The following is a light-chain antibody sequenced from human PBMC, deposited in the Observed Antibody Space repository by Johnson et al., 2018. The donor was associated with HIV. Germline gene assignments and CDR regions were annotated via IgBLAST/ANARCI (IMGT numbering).Light chain of an antibody. V-gene: IGLV1-51*02. J-gene: IGLJ1*01. CDR2: EDN. Sequence: QSVLTQPPSLSAAPGQRVSISCSGNSSNIENYFVSWYQQLPGAAPRLLIYEDNKRPSGIPDRFSGSKSGASATLGITGLQTGDEADYYCGVWDASLSPHYVFRTGTTITVL. CDR1: SSNIENYF. CDR3: GVWDASLSPHYV.